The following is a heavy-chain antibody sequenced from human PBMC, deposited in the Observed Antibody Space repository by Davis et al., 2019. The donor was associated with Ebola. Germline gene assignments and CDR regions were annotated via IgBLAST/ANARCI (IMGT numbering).Heavy chain of an antibody. CDR3: ARALGGEDD. D-gene: IGHD3-16*01. V-gene: IGHV3-7*01. CDR2: INQDGSEK. Sequence: GGSLRLSCAASGFTFSAYWMTWVRQAPGKGLEWVANINQDGSEKNYVGSVEGRFTISRDNAKNSLYLQMNSLRAEGTAVYYCARALGGEDDWGQGTLVTVSS. J-gene: IGHJ4*02. CDR1: GFTFSAYW.